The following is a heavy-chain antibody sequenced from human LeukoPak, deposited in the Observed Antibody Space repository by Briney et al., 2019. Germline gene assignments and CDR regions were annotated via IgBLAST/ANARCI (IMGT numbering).Heavy chain of an antibody. V-gene: IGHV4-34*01. Sequence: SETLSLTCAVYGGSFSGYYWSWIRQPPGKGLEWIGEINHSGSTNYNPSLKSRVAISVDTSKNQFSLKLSSVTAADTAVYYCARLPVVRGVTRGDYWGQGTLVTVSS. CDR3: ARLPVVRGVTRGDY. CDR1: GGSFSGYY. CDR2: INHSGST. J-gene: IGHJ4*02. D-gene: IGHD3-10*01.